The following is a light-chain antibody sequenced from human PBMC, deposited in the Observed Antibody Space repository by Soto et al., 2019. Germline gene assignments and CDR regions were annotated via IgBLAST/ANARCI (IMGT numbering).Light chain of an antibody. J-gene: IGKJ1*01. V-gene: IGKV1-5*03. Sequence: DIQMTQSPSTLSASVGDRVTITCRASQSISCWLAWYQQKPGEAPKVLIYKASTLESGVPSRFSGSGSGTEFTLTISSLQPDDFASYYCQQYKTFWTFGQGTKVEIK. CDR3: QQYKTFWT. CDR2: KAS. CDR1: QSISCW.